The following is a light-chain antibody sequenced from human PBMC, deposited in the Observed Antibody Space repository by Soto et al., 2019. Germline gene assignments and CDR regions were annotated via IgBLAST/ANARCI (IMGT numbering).Light chain of an antibody. J-gene: IGLJ1*01. V-gene: IGLV2-14*01. CDR3: SSYTGSSTFV. CDR1: SSGVGGYNY. Sequence: QSVLTQPASVSGSPGQSITISCTGTSSGVGGYNYVSWHQQLPGKAPKLLIYDVNNRPSGVSHRFSGSKSGNTASLTISGLQAEDEADYYCSSYTGSSTFVFGTGTKVTVL. CDR2: DVN.